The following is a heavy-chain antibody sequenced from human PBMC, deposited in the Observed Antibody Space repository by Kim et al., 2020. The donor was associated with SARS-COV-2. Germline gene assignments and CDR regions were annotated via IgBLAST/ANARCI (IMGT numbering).Heavy chain of an antibody. Sequence: GGSLRLSCTASGFTFGDYAMSWVRQAPGKGLEWVGFIRSKAYGGTTEYAASVKGRFTISRDDSKSIAYLQMNSLKTEDTAVYYCTRDVYGSAPNWGQGTLVTVSS. CDR1: GFTFGDYA. CDR2: IRSKAYGGTT. D-gene: IGHD3-10*01. V-gene: IGHV3-49*04. CDR3: TRDVYGSAPN. J-gene: IGHJ4*02.